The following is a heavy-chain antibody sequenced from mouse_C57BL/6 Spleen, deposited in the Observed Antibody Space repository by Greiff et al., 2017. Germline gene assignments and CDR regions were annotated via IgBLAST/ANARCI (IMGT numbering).Heavy chain of an antibody. J-gene: IGHJ3*01. CDR3: ARSVYGSSYGGFAY. D-gene: IGHD1-1*01. CDR2: INPNNGGT. V-gene: IGHV1-26*01. CDR1: GYTFTDYY. Sequence: EVQLQQSGPELVKPGASVKISCKASGYTFTDYYMNWVKQSHGKSLEWIGDINPNNGGTSYNQKFKGKATLTVDKSSSTAYMELRSLTSEDSAVYYCARSVYGSSYGGFAYWGQGTLVTVSA.